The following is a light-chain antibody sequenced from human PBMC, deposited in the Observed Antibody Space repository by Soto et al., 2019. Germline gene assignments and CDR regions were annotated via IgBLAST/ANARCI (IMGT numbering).Light chain of an antibody. CDR3: AAWDDSLNGVV. V-gene: IGLV1-44*01. CDR1: FSNIGSNT. J-gene: IGLJ2*01. Sequence: QSVLTQSPSASGTPGQRVTISCSGSFSNIGSNTVNWYEQLPGTAPKLLIYSNNQRPSGVPDRISGTKSGTSASLAIRGLQSDDEADYYCAAWDDSLNGVVFGGGTKVTV. CDR2: SNN.